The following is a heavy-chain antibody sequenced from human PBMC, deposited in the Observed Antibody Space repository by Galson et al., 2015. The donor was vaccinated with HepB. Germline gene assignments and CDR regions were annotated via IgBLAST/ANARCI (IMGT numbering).Heavy chain of an antibody. CDR2: IWYDGSNK. Sequence: SLRLSCAASGFTFSSYGMHWVRQAPGKGLEWVAVIWYDGSNKYYEGSVKGRFTISRDNSKNTLYLQMNSLRAEDTAVYYCARDTVVVTAMYYYGMDVWGQGTTVTVSS. V-gene: IGHV3-33*01. CDR1: GFTFSSYG. CDR3: ARDTVVVTAMYYYGMDV. D-gene: IGHD2-21*02. J-gene: IGHJ6*02.